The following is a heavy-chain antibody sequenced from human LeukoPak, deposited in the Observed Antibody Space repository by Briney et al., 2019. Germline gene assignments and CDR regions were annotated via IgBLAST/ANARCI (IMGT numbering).Heavy chain of an antibody. CDR1: GFTFDDYA. CDR2: ISWNSGSI. D-gene: IGHD2-2*01. Sequence: GGSLRLSCAASGFTFDDYAMHWVRQAPGKGLEWVSGISWNSGSIGYADSVKGRFTISRDNAKNSLYLQMNSLRAEDTALYYCAKDNPPDQSSPGDYWGQGTLVTVSS. J-gene: IGHJ4*02. V-gene: IGHV3-9*01. CDR3: AKDNPPDQSSPGDY.